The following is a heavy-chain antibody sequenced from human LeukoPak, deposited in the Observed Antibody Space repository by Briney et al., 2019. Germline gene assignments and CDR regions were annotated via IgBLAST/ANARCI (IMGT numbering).Heavy chain of an antibody. CDR2: INPSADST. Sequence: ASVKVSCKASGYTFTSYYMHWVRQAPGQGLEWMGIINPSADSTTYAQKFQARVTFTRDTSTSTVYMELSSLRSEDTAVYYCARVDYYDSSGPGFDIWGQGTMVTVSS. D-gene: IGHD3-22*01. J-gene: IGHJ3*02. V-gene: IGHV1-46*01. CDR3: ARVDYYDSSGPGFDI. CDR1: GYTFTSYY.